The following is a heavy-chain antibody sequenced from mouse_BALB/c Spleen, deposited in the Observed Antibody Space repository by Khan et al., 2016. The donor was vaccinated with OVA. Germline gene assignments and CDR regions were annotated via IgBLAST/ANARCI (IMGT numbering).Heavy chain of an antibody. D-gene: IGHD2-1*01. V-gene: IGHV1S132*01. Sequence: QVQLQQSGAELVKPGASVKLSCKTSGYTFTNYWIQWVKQRPGQGLGWIGEIYPGTGTTYYNEKFKAKATLTIDTSSSTAYMQLSSLTSEDSAVYFCARGYFGNYEFAYWGQGTLVTVSA. J-gene: IGHJ3*01. CDR1: GYTFTNYW. CDR2: IYPGTGTT. CDR3: ARGYFGNYEFAY.